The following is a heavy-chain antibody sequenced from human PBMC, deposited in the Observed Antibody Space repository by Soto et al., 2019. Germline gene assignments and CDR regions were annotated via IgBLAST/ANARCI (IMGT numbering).Heavy chain of an antibody. CDR2: GHYSGST. CDR3: ARRSSTSFSDY. D-gene: IGHD2-2*01. V-gene: IGHV4-39*01. J-gene: IGHJ4*02. CDR1: GGSIRSSYY. Sequence: SETLSLTCSVSGGSIRSSYYWGWIRQPPGKGLEWCGSGHYSGSTYYSPSLQRRVTISVDTSKNQFSLKLSSVTAADTAVYYCARRSSTSFSDYWGQGTLVTVSS.